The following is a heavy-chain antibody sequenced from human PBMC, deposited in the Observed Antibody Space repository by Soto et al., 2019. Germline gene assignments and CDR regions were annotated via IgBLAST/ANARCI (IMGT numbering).Heavy chain of an antibody. J-gene: IGHJ5*02. D-gene: IGHD5-12*01. CDR1: GSSIRIVYYH. CDR2: ISKSGTA. Sequence: SETLSLTCTVSGSSIRIVYYHWTWIRQSPGKGLEWMGFISKSGTAKYNPSLSTRVSISVDTSRNQFSLTLNFVSAAATAVSYCVRALGSRCIEWPSFDTWGQGKLVTVSS. V-gene: IGHV4-30-4*01. CDR3: VRALGSRCIEWPSFDT.